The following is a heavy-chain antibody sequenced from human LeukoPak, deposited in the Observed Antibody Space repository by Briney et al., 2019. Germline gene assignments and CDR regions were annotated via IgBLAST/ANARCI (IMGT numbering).Heavy chain of an antibody. V-gene: IGHV3-30-3*01. CDR3: AKDWALDY. CDR2: ISYDGSNK. Sequence: GGSLRLSCAASGFTFSSYAIHWVRQAPGKGLEWVAVISYDGSNKYYADSVKGRFTISRDNSKNTLYLQMNSLRAEDTAVYYCAKDWALDYWGQGTLVTVSS. J-gene: IGHJ4*02. CDR1: GFTFSSYA. D-gene: IGHD3-16*01.